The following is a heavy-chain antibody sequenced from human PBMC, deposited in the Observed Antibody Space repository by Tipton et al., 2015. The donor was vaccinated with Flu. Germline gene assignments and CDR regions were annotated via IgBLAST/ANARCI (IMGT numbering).Heavy chain of an antibody. V-gene: IGHV4-31*03. J-gene: IGHJ6*02. CDR3: ARDQGFGGGLTYDHYAMDV. D-gene: IGHD3-10*01. CDR1: GYPINTGGAY. CDR2: LYYSGST. Sequence: TLSLTCTVSGYPINTGGAYWTWIRQRPGQGLEWIGGLYYSGSTYYNPSLESRVSISVDTSRTHVSLKVNSVTAADTAIYYCARDQGFGGGLTYDHYAMDVWGQGTTVTVSS.